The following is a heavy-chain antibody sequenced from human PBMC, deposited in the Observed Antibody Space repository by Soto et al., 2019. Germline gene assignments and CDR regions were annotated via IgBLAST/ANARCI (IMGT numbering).Heavy chain of an antibody. Sequence: QSGGSLRLSCAASGFPFSRYDMHWVRQAPGKGLEWVAVLWFDGSNEYYADSVQGRFTISRDNSKNTLYLQMDSLRAEDTAVYYCAKVLYASESFDSEEAPYGMDVWSQGTTVTVSS. V-gene: IGHV3-33*06. D-gene: IGHD3-10*01. CDR1: GFPFSRYD. J-gene: IGHJ6*02. CDR3: AKVLYASESFDSEEAPYGMDV. CDR2: LWFDGSNE.